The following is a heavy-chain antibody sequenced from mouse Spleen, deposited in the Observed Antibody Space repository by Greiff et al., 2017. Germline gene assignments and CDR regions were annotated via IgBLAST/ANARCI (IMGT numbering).Heavy chain of an antibody. D-gene: IGHD1-1*01. CDR2: IWRGGST. Sequence: VKLVESGPSLVQPSQSLSITCTVSGFSLTSYGVHWVRQSPGKGLEWLGVIWRGGSTDYNAAFMSRLSITKDNSKSQVFFKMNSLQADDTAIYYCAKTFYYYGSSRYYAMDYWGQGTSVTVSS. V-gene: IGHV2-5-1*01. J-gene: IGHJ4*01. CDR1: GFSLTSYG. CDR3: AKTFYYYGSSRYYAMDY.